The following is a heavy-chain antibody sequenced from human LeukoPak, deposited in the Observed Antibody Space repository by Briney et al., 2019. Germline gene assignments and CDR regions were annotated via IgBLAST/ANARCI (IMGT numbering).Heavy chain of an antibody. D-gene: IGHD1-26*01. CDR2: ISAYNGNT. CDR3: ARSRVESGTYYYYFDY. J-gene: IGHJ4*02. Sequence: ASVKVSCKASGYTFTSYGISWVRQAPGQGLEWMGWISAYNGNTNYAQKFQGRVTMTTDTPTSTAYMELRGLRSDDTAVYYCARSRVESGTYYYYFDYWGQGTLVTVSS. CDR1: GYTFTSYG. V-gene: IGHV1-18*01.